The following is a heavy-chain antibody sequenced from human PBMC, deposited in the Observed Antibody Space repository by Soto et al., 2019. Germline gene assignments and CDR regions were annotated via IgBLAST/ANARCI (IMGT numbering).Heavy chain of an antibody. CDR2: ISWDGDTT. CDR3: AKDMYANHDYVLIDY. Sequence: VGSLRLSSAASGFTFDDYTFHWVRQAPGKGLEWVSLISWDGDTTFYTDSVKGRFTISRDNSKNSLYLQMNSLRTEDTALYYCAKDMYANHDYVLIDYWGQGTLVTVSS. V-gene: IGHV3-43*01. J-gene: IGHJ4*02. CDR1: GFTFDDYT. D-gene: IGHD3-16*01.